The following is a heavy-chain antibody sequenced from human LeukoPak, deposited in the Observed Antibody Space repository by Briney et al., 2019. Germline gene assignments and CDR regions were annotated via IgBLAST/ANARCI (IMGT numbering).Heavy chain of an antibody. J-gene: IGHJ4*02. D-gene: IGHD3-22*01. CDR2: IYSSGSA. Sequence: SETLSLTCTVSGGSISSNSWNWIRQPAGKDPEWIGRIYSSGSASYNPSLKSRVTISVDTSKKQFSLTLSSVTAADTAVYYCARESSGYPYYFDFWGQGTLVTLSS. V-gene: IGHV4-4*07. CDR1: GGSISSNS. CDR3: ARESSGYPYYFDF.